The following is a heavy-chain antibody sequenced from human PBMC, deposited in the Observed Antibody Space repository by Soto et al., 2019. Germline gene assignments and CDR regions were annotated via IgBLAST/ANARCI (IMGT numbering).Heavy chain of an antibody. J-gene: IGHJ4*02. CDR3: ARGQIQSDFDY. Sequence: ASVKVSCKASGYTFTSYGLNWVRHAPGQGLEWMGWITAYNDNTNYAQKVQGRAILTIDTSTTTGYMELRSLRSDDTAVYYCARGQIQSDFDYWGQGTLVTVSS. D-gene: IGHD3-3*01. CDR2: ITAYNDNT. CDR1: GYTFTSYG. V-gene: IGHV1-18*04.